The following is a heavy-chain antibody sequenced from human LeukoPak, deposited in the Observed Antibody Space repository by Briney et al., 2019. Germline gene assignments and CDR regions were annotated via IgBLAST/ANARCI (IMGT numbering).Heavy chain of an antibody. V-gene: IGHV4-39*07. J-gene: IGHJ3*02. CDR2: IYYSGST. Sequence: SETLSLTCTVSGGSISSSSYYWGWIRQPPGKGLEWIGSIYYSGSTYYNPSLKSRVTISVDTSKNQFSLNLSSVTAADTAVYYCARGGGVSMIVTIGAFDIWGQGTMVTVSS. CDR1: GGSISSSSYY. CDR3: ARGGGVSMIVTIGAFDI. D-gene: IGHD3-22*01.